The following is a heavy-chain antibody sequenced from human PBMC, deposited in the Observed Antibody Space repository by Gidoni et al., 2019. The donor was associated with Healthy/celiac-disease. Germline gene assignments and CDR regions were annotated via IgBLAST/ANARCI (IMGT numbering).Heavy chain of an antibody. CDR3: ARDYARPKVGATGRYFDY. CDR1: GFTFSDYY. V-gene: IGHV3-11*01. J-gene: IGHJ4*02. D-gene: IGHD1-26*01. Sequence: QVQLVESGGGLVKPGGSLRLSCADSGFTFSDYYMSWIRQAPGKGLEWVSYIGSSGSTIYYADSVKGRFTISRDNAKNSLYLQMNSLRAEDTAVYYCARDYARPKVGATGRYFDYWGQGTLVTVSS. CDR2: IGSSGSTI.